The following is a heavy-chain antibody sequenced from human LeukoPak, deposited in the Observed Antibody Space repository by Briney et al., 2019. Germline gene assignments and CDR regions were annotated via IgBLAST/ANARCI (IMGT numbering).Heavy chain of an antibody. V-gene: IGHV4-59*01. CDR3: ARLRFLEWKKENGMAV. D-gene: IGHD3-3*01. J-gene: IGHJ6*02. Sequence: SETLSLTCTVSGGSFSSYYWSWFRQPPGKGLEWIGYIYYSGSTNYNPSLKSRVTISVDTSKNQCPLKLSSVTAADTAVYYCARLRFLEWKKENGMAVWGQGTTVTVSS. CDR1: GGSFSSYY. CDR2: IYYSGST.